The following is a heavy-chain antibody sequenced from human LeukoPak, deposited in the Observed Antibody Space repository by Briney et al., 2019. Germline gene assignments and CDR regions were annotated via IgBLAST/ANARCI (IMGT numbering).Heavy chain of an antibody. CDR2: ISYDGSNK. V-gene: IGHV3-30*18. CDR1: GFTFSSYG. Sequence: PGRSLRLSCAASGFTFSSYGMHWVRQAPGKGLEWVAVISYDGSNKYYADSVKGRFTISRDNSKNTLYLQMNSLRAEDTAIYYCAKDSRNYYDSSGYLNWGQETLVTVSS. J-gene: IGHJ4*02. CDR3: AKDSRNYYDSSGYLN. D-gene: IGHD3-22*01.